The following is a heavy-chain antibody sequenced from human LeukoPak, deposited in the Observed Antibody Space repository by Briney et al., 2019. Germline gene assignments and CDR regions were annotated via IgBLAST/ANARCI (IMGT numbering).Heavy chain of an antibody. CDR2: IYYSGSA. Sequence: SETLSLTCTVSGGSISSYYWSWIRQPPGKGLEWIGYIYYSGSANYNPSLKSRVTISVDTSKNQFSLKLSSVTAADTAVYYCARDLLYCGGDCYSGDYYYYGMDVWGQGTTVTVSS. D-gene: IGHD2-21*02. CDR3: ARDLLYCGGDCYSGDYYYYGMDV. CDR1: GGSISSYY. J-gene: IGHJ6*02. V-gene: IGHV4-59*01.